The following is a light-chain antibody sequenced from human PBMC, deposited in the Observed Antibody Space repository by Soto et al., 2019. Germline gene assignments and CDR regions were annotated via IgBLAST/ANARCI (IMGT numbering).Light chain of an antibody. CDR1: SSNIGTNA. V-gene: IGLV1-44*01. J-gene: IGLJ3*02. Sequence: QAVVTQPPSASGTAGQRVTISCSGSSSNIGTNAVNWYQQLPGTAPKLLIYSLNQRPSGVPDRFSDSRSGTSTSLAINGLQPEDEADYYCASWDDILNGWVFGGGTKLTVL. CDR2: SLN. CDR3: ASWDDILNGWV.